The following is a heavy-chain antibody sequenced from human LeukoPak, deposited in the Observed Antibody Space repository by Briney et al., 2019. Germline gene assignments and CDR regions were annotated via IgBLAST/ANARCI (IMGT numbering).Heavy chain of an antibody. V-gene: IGHV3-21*06. J-gene: IGHJ4*02. CDR3: ARGWSGGVCFRDF. Sequence: GGSLRLSCTASGFSFSSYSMNWVRQAPGKGLEWVSTIPSSGDSIYYADSVKGRFTVSRDNAENSLYLHMNSLRAEDTAVYYWARGWSGGVCFRDFWGQGALVTVSS. CDR2: IPSSGDSI. CDR1: GFSFSSYS. D-gene: IGHD2-8*02.